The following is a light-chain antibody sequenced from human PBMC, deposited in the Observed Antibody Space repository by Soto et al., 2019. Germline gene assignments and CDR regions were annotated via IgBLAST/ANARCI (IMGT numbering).Light chain of an antibody. CDR1: TSNIGSNC. CDR3: AAWDDGLSVWV. J-gene: IGLJ3*02. Sequence: QSVVTQPPSASGTPGQRVTISCSGSTSNIGSNCVYWYQQLPRTAPKLLIYRNNQRPSGVPDRFSASKSGTSASLAISGLRSEDEADYYCAAWDDGLSVWVFGGGTKLTVL. CDR2: RNN. V-gene: IGLV1-47*01.